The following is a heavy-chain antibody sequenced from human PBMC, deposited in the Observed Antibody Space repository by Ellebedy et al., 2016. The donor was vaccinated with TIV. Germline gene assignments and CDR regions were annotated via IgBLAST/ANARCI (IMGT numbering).Heavy chain of an antibody. Sequence: SETLSLTXSVSGSSMTSYNWCWIRQSPGRGLEWIGYIFHTGTTYYNPSLNSRVTISLDGPKNQFSLNLTSVTAEDTAVYFCARSSRGVTNFHFDYWGQGSLITVSS. CDR2: IFHTGTT. D-gene: IGHD3-10*01. J-gene: IGHJ4*02. V-gene: IGHV4-59*01. CDR1: GSSMTSYN. CDR3: ARSSRGVTNFHFDY.